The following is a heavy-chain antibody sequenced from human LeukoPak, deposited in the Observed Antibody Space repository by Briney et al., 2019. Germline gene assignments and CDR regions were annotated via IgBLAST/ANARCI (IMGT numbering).Heavy chain of an antibody. J-gene: IGHJ5*02. CDR1: GFTFDDYA. CDR3: AKAARGAYYDFWSGYYH. V-gene: IGHV3-9*01. D-gene: IGHD3-3*01. CDR2: ISWNSGSI. Sequence: GGSLRLSCAASGFTFDDYAMHWVRQAPGKGLEWVSGISWNSGSIGYADSVKGRFTISRDNSKNTLYLQMNSLRAEDTAVYYCAKAARGAYYDFWSGYYHWGQGTLVTVSS.